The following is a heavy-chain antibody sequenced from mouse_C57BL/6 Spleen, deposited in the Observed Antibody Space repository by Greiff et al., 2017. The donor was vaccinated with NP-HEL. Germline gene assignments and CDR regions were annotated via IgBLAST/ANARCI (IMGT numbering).Heavy chain of an antibody. D-gene: IGHD3-1*01. CDR3: ARLGDSYAMDY. Sequence: VLLVESGPGLVAPSQSLSITCTVSGFSLTSYGVHWVRQPPGQGLEWLVVIWRDGSTTYNSALKSRLSISKDNSQSQVFLKMNILQTDDTAMYYCARLGDSYAMDYWGQGTSVTVSS. V-gene: IGHV2-6*03. CDR1: GFSLTSYG. CDR2: IWRDGST. J-gene: IGHJ4*01.